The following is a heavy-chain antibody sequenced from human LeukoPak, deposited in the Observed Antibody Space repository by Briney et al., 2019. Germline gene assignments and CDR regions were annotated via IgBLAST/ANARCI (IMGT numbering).Heavy chain of an antibody. D-gene: IGHD6-19*01. V-gene: IGHV4-59*01. Sequence: SETLSLTGTVSGGSINSNYWSWIRQPPGEGLEWIAYIDHSGNTNYNPSLKSRVTISRDMSKNQFSLKLTSVTAADTAMYYCARVGSWYYFDYWGQGILVTVSS. CDR3: ARVGSWYYFDY. J-gene: IGHJ4*02. CDR1: GGSINSNY. CDR2: IDHSGNT.